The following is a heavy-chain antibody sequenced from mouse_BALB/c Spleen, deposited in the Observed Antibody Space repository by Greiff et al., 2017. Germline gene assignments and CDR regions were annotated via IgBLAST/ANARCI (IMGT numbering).Heavy chain of an antibody. V-gene: IGHV6-6*02. CDR3: TPYGSSPFDY. CDR2: IRLKSNNYAT. D-gene: IGHD1-1*01. J-gene: IGHJ2*01. CDR1: GFTFSNYW. Sequence: EVKVEESGGGLVQPGGSMKLSCVASGFTFSNYWMNWVRQSPEKGLEWVAEIRLKSNNYATHYAESVKGRFTISRDDSKSSVYLQMNNLRAEDTGIYYCTPYGSSPFDYWGQGTTLTVSS.